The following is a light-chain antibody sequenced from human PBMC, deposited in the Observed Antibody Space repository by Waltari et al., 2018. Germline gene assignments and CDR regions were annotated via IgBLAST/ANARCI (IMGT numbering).Light chain of an antibody. CDR3: SSRELSGHVV. J-gene: IGLJ2*01. Sequence: SSDLTQDPDVSVALGQTVRITCQGDILRTYYGNWCRQKPGQATELVIYGKNNRPSGIPDRFSASSSENTASLIITGAQAEDEADYYCSSRELSGHVVFGGGPRLTVL. CDR2: GKN. CDR1: ILRTYY. V-gene: IGLV3-19*01.